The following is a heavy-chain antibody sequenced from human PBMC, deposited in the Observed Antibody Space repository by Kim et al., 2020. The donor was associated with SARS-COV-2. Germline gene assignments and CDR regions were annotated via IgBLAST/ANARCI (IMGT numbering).Heavy chain of an antibody. CDR1: GGSFSGYY. CDR3: ARVFRNVLRYFDWSPGY. J-gene: IGHJ4*02. Sequence: SETLSLTCAVYGGSFSGYYWSWIRQPPGKGLEWIGEINHSGSTNYNPSLKSRVTISVDTSKNQFSLKLSSVTAADTAVYYCARVFRNVLRYFDWSPGYWGQGTLVTVSS. D-gene: IGHD3-9*01. CDR2: INHSGST. V-gene: IGHV4-34*01.